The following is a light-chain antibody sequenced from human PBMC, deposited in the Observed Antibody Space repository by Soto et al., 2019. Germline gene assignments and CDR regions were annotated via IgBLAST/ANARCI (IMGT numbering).Light chain of an antibody. CDR1: SSDVGGYNY. Sequence: QSALTQPASVPGSPGQSITISCTGTSSDVGGYNYVSWYQQLPGTAPKLLIYSNNQRPSGVPDRFSGSKSGTSASLAISGLQSEDEADYYCAAWDDSLNGWVFGGGTKLTVL. CDR3: AAWDDSLNGWV. V-gene: IGLV1-44*01. CDR2: SNN. J-gene: IGLJ3*02.